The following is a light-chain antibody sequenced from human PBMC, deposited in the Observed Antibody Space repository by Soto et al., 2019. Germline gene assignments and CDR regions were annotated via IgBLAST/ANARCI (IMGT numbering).Light chain of an antibody. J-gene: IGKJ2*01. CDR1: DNIVTY. CDR2: EAS. V-gene: IGKV1-39*01. Sequence: DIPMAQSPPSLSASVGDRVTITCRASDNIVTYLNWYQQKAGKAPSLLIYEASHLQSGVPFRFFGSGSGTDFTLTIDNLQHEDSATYYCQQSHSTPPTFGPGTKLEIK. CDR3: QQSHSTPPT.